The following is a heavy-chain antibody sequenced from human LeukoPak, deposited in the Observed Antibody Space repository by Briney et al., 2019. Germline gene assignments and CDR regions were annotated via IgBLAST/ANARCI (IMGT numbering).Heavy chain of an antibody. CDR3: AKPGYSSSWSFDY. CDR2: ISGSGGST. V-gene: IGHV3-23*01. J-gene: IGHJ4*02. Sequence: GGSLRLSCATSGFTFSSYAMSWVRQAPGKGLEWVSAISGSGGSTYYADSVKGRFTISRDNSKNTLYLQMNSLRAEDTAVYYCAKPGYSSSWSFDYWGQGTLVTVSS. CDR1: GFTFSSYA. D-gene: IGHD6-13*01.